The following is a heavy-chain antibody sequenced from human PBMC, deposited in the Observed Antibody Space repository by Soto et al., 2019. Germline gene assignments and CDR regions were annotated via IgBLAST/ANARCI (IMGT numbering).Heavy chain of an antibody. CDR1: GYTFISYS. CDR2: ISTYNGNT. V-gene: IGHV1-18*04. D-gene: IGHD6-6*01. CDR3: VKYGGSGHAEAARF. J-gene: IGHJ4*02. Sequence: ASVKVSCKASGYTFISYSIAWVRQAPGQGLEWMGWISTYNGNTNYAQKFQGRVTVTADSSTSTAYMELRSLTSDDTAVYYCVKYGGSGHAEAARFWGQATLVSVSS.